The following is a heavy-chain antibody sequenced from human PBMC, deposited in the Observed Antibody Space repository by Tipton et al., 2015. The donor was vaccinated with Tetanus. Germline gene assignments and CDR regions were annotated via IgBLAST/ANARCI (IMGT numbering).Heavy chain of an antibody. D-gene: IGHD1-7*01. CDR2: ILGSGAST. CDR3: VREDHGNYGFDF. Sequence: SLRLSCAASGFTFSNYAMSWVRQAPGKGLEWVSGILGSGASTHYADSVKGRFTISRDNAKNSLYLQMNSLRDEDTAVYYCVREDHGNYGFDFWGQGPLVTVSS. CDR1: GFTFSNYA. J-gene: IGHJ4*02. V-gene: IGHV3-23*01.